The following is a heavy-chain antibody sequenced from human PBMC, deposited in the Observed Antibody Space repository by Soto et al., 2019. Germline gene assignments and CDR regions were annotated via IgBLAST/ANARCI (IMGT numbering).Heavy chain of an antibody. CDR1: GLTFDDYG. CDR3: ARDYSNSPEDALDT. J-gene: IGHJ3*02. D-gene: IGHD4-4*01. CDR2: INWNGERT. Sequence: EVQLVESGGGVVRPGGSLRISCAASGLTFDDYGMTWVRQAPGKGLEWVSGINWNGERTNYADSVKGRFTISRDNAKNFLYLQMNSLKAEDTALYFCARDYSNSPEDALDTWGQGTRVTVSS. V-gene: IGHV3-20*04.